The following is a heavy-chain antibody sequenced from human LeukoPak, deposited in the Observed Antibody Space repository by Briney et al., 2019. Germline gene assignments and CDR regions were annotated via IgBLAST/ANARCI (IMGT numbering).Heavy chain of an antibody. CDR3: AGCYYYDSSGYYYYGMDV. Sequence: ASVKVSCKASGYTFTSYGISWVRQAPGQGLEWMGWISAYNGNTKYAQKLQGRVTMTTDTSTSTAYMELRSLRSDDTAVYYCAGCYYYDSSGYYYYGMDVWGQGTTVTVSS. CDR2: ISAYNGNT. CDR1: GYTFTSYG. J-gene: IGHJ6*02. D-gene: IGHD3-22*01. V-gene: IGHV1-18*01.